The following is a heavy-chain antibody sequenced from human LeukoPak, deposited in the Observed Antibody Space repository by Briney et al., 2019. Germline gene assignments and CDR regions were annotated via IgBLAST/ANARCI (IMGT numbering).Heavy chain of an antibody. V-gene: IGHV1-2*02. Sequence: DSVKVSCKASGYTFTSYGLSWVRQAPGQGLEWMGWINPNSGGTNYAQKFQGRVTMTRDTSISTAYMKLSRLRSDDTAVYYCARGIWDSSGTGDYWGQGTLVTVSS. CDR3: ARGIWDSSGTGDY. D-gene: IGHD3-22*01. CDR2: INPNSGGT. CDR1: GYTFTSYG. J-gene: IGHJ4*02.